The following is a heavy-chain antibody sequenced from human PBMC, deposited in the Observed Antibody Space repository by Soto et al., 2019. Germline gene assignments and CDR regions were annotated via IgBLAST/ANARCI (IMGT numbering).Heavy chain of an antibody. Sequence: SVKVSCKASGGTFSSLDINWVRQAPGQGLEWMGGIIPISETTNYAQIFQGRVSIVADISTSTAYMELSRLRSEDTAVYYCARALLSHSYDSGGYDSYFHAMDVWGQGTLVTVSS. CDR3: ARALLSHSYDSGGYDSYFHAMDV. D-gene: IGHD3-22*01. CDR2: IIPISETT. J-gene: IGHJ4*02. CDR1: GGTFSSLD. V-gene: IGHV1-69*06.